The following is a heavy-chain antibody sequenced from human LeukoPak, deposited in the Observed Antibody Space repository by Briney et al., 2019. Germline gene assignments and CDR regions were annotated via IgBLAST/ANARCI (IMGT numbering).Heavy chain of an antibody. CDR3: ARHAEYNSGWHFYLDH. Sequence: WETLSLTCTVSGVSTTDGIYYWAWIRQSPWKGLEWIGSVHNVGSTYYNLSLRSRVTMSIDTSKNQFSLRLNSVTAADTAVYYCARHAEYNSGWHFYLDHWGQGILVTVSS. V-gene: IGHV4-39*01. D-gene: IGHD6-19*01. CDR2: VHNVGST. J-gene: IGHJ4*02. CDR1: GVSTTDGIYY.